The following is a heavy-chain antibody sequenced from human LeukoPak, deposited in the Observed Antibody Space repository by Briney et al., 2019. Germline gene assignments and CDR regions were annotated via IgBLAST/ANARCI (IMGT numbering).Heavy chain of an antibody. D-gene: IGHD3-16*01. Sequence: SQTLSLTCTVSAASISSYYWSWIRQPAGEGLEWIGYIYYNGNTNYHPSLKSRVTISVDTSKNQFSLNLSSVTAADTAVYYGARGGAKFSYWGQGTLVTVSS. CDR1: AASISSYY. J-gene: IGHJ4*02. CDR3: ARGGAKFSY. CDR2: IYYNGNT. V-gene: IGHV4-59*01.